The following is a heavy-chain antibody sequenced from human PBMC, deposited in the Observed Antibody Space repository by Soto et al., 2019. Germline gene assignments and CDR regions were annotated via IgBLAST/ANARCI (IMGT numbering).Heavy chain of an antibody. J-gene: IGHJ4*02. CDR2: IIPIFGTA. D-gene: IGHD3-22*01. Sequence: SVKVSCKASGGTFSSYAISWVRQAPGQGLEWMGGIIPIFGTANYAQKFQGRVTITADESTSTAYMELSSLRSEDTAVYYCARGLAYYYSSGTNYFDYWGQGSLVTGSS. V-gene: IGHV1-69*13. CDR3: ARGLAYYYSSGTNYFDY. CDR1: GGTFSSYA.